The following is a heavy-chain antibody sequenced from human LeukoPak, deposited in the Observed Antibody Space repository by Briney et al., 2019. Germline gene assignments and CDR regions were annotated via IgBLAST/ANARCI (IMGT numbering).Heavy chain of an antibody. CDR2: IKQDESEK. CDR3: AKDSGWVY. V-gene: IGHV3-7*03. J-gene: IGHJ4*02. Sequence: PGGSLRLSCAASGFTFRNYWMTWVRQAPGKGLEWVANIKQDESEKYYVDSVKGRFTISRDNAKNSLYLQMNSLRAEDTALYYCAKDSGWVYWGQGTLVTVSS. CDR1: GFTFRNYW. D-gene: IGHD6-19*01.